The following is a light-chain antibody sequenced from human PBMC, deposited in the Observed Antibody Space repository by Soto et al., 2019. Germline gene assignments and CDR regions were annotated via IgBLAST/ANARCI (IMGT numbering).Light chain of an antibody. CDR1: QSISSW. CDR2: KAS. V-gene: IGKV1-5*03. Sequence: DIQMTQSPSTLSASVGDRVTITCRASQSISSWLAWYQQKPGKAPKLLIYKASSLESGVPSRFSGSGSGTEFTLTISSLQPDDFATYYCQQYNSYPCTFGQGTRWIS. J-gene: IGKJ1*01. CDR3: QQYNSYPCT.